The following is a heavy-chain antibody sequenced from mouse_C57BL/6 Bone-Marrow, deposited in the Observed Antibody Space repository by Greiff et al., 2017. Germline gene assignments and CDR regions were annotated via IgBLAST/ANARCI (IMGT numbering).Heavy chain of an antibody. Sequence: VQLQQSGAELVRPGASVTLSCKASGYTFTDYEMHWVKQTPVHGLEWIGAIDPETGGTAYNQKFKGKAILTADKSSSTAYMELRSLTSEDSAVYYCTRSNWVPYYYAMDYWGQGTSVTVSS. D-gene: IGHD4-1*01. CDR3: TRSNWVPYYYAMDY. CDR2: IDPETGGT. J-gene: IGHJ4*01. CDR1: GYTFTDYE. V-gene: IGHV1-15*01.